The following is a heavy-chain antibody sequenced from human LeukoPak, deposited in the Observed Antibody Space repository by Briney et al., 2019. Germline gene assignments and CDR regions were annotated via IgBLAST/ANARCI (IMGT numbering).Heavy chain of an antibody. D-gene: IGHD3-10*01. Sequence: GGSLRLSCAASEFTFSNHGMNWVRQAPGKGLEWVSGISPSGDIRYYADSVKGRFTISRDNSKNTLYLEVISLTAEDTAVYYCAKDDAWLRFGEWSQGTLVTVSS. V-gene: IGHV3-23*01. CDR1: EFTFSNHG. CDR3: AKDDAWLRFGE. CDR2: ISPSGDIR. J-gene: IGHJ4*02.